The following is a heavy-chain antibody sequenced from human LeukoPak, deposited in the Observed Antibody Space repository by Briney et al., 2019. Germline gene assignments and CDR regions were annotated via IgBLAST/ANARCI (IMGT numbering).Heavy chain of an antibody. Sequence: GGSLRLSCTASGFTFGDYAMSWVRQAPGKGLEWLGFIRAKGFGGTTEHAASVKGRFTISRDDSKSMGYLQMNSLKIDDTAVYYCTRDTPLREYSYGYTEYWGQGTLVTVSS. CDR2: IRAKGFGGTT. J-gene: IGHJ4*02. D-gene: IGHD5-18*01. CDR1: GFTFGDYA. V-gene: IGHV3-49*04. CDR3: TRDTPLREYSYGYTEY.